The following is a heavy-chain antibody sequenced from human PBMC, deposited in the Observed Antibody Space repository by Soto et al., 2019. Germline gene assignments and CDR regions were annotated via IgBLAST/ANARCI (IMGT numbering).Heavy chain of an antibody. CDR3: ARHLYDYIWGTFRPHQIDY. Sequence: SETPSLTCTVPDGSISSRGYYWGWIRQPPGKGLEWLGSIYYSGSTYYNPSLKSRVTISVDTSKNQFSLKLNSVTAADTAVYYCARHLYDYIWGTFRPHQIDYWGQGSLVTVS. D-gene: IGHD3-16*02. CDR1: DGSISSRGYY. CDR2: IYYSGST. J-gene: IGHJ4*02. V-gene: IGHV4-39*01.